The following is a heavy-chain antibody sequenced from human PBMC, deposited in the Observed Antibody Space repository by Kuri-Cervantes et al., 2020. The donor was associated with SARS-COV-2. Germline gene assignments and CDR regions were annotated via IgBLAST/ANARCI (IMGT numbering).Heavy chain of an antibody. Sequence: ASVKVSCKASGYTFTGYYMHWVRQAPGQGLEWMGWINPNSGGRNYSQKLQGRVTITRDTSISTAYMELSRLRSDAAAVYYCSSSRYDLAYYYYYNMDVWGKGTTVTVSS. V-gene: IGHV1-2*02. J-gene: IGHJ6*03. CDR2: INPNSGGR. CDR3: SSSRYDLAYYYYYNMDV. D-gene: IGHD5-12*01. CDR1: GYTFTGYY.